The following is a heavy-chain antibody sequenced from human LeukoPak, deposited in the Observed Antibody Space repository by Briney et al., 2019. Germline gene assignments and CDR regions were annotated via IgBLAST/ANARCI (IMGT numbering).Heavy chain of an antibody. CDR2: INHSGST. J-gene: IGHJ3*02. Sequence: NSGGSLRLSCAASGFTFSSYSMNWIRQPPGKGLEWIGEINHSGSTNYNPSLKSRVTISGDTSKNQFSLKLSSVTAADTAVYYCARGRVAGFPAAFDIWGQGTMVTVSS. CDR1: GFTFSSYS. V-gene: IGHV4-34*01. D-gene: IGHD6-19*01. CDR3: ARGRVAGFPAAFDI.